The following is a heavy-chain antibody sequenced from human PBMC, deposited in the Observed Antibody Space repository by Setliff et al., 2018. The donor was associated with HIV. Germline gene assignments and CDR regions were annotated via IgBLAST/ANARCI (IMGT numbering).Heavy chain of an antibody. V-gene: IGHV4-4*08. CDR3: ARCYDNFWSGYPMDYMDV. D-gene: IGHD3-3*01. CDR2: IYTSGST. CDR1: GGSISSHY. Sequence: SETLSLTCTVSGGSISSHYWSWIRQPPGKGLDWIGHIYTSGSTNSNPSLQSRVTMSVGTSKNQFSLKLSSVTAADTAVYYCARCYDNFWSGYPMDYMDVWGKGTTVTVSS. J-gene: IGHJ6*03.